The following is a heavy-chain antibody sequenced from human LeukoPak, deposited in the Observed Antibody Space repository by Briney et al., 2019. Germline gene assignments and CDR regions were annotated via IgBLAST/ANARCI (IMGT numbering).Heavy chain of an antibody. CDR3: ARSYYDSSGLDY. V-gene: IGHV1-69*13. CDR1: GYSFTSYG. Sequence: SVKVSCKASGYSFTSYGINWVRQAPGQGLEWMGGIIPIFGTANYAQKFQGRVTITADESTSTAYMELSSLRSEDTAVYYCARSYYDSSGLDYWGQGTLVTVSS. CDR2: IIPIFGTA. D-gene: IGHD3-22*01. J-gene: IGHJ4*02.